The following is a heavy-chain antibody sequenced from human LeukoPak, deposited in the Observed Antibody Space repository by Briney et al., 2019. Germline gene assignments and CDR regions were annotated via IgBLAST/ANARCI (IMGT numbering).Heavy chain of an antibody. Sequence: PSETLSLTCTVSGGSISSSSYYWGWIRQPPGKGLEWIGSIYYSGSTYYNPPLKSRVTISVDTSKNQFSLKLSSVTAADTAVYYCARAYPSRISSNTYYFDYWGQGTLVTVSS. V-gene: IGHV4-39*07. CDR2: IYYSGST. D-gene: IGHD2-8*01. J-gene: IGHJ4*02. CDR1: GGSISSSSYY. CDR3: ARAYPSRISSNTYYFDY.